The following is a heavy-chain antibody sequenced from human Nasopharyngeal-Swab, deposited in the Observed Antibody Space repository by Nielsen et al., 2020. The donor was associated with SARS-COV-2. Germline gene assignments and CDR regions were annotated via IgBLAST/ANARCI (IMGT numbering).Heavy chain of an antibody. CDR1: GGTFSSYA. CDR2: IIPIFGTA. V-gene: IGHV1-69*13. CDR3: AVTRYRSGGSCYSWSYYYYGMDV. J-gene: IGHJ6*02. Sequence: SVKVSCKASGGTFSSYAISWVRQAPGQGLEWMGGIIPIFGTANYAQKFQGRVTITADESTSTAYMELSSLRSEDTAVYYCAVTRYRSGGSCYSWSYYYYGMDVWGQGTTVTVSS. D-gene: IGHD2-15*01.